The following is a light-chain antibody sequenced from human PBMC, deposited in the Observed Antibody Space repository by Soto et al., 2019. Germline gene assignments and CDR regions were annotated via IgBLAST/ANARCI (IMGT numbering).Light chain of an antibody. CDR3: QQYGGSPLFT. Sequence: ELVLTQSPGTLSLSPGEIATLSCRASQSIGGNYLAWYQHKPGQAPRLHIYGGSSRANGIPDRFSGSGSATEFTLTITRLEAEDSAMYYCQQYGGSPLFTFGPGTRVDIK. CDR2: GGS. CDR1: QSIGGNY. V-gene: IGKV3-20*01. J-gene: IGKJ3*01.